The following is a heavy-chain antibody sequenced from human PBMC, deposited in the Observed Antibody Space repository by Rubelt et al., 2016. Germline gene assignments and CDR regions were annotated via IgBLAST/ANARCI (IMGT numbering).Heavy chain of an antibody. D-gene: IGHD3-16*01. V-gene: IGHV4-59*08. CDR1: GGSISSYY. CDR3: ARQSRGFGVPIS. Sequence: QVQLQGSGPGLVKPSETLSLTCTVSGGSISSYYWSWIRQPPGKGLEWIGYIYYSGSTNYNPSLKSRVPISVDTSKNQCSLKLVSGTAADTAVYFCARQSRGFGVPISWGQGTLVTVSS. J-gene: IGHJ4*02. CDR2: IYYSGST.